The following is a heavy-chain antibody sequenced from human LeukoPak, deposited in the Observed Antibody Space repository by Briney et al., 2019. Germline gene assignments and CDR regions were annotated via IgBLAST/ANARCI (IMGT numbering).Heavy chain of an antibody. CDR2: INHNGST. CDR1: GGSFRGYY. V-gene: IGHV4-34*01. CDR3: ARGRRVVGIAGAGIVSGRNWFDL. D-gene: IGHD6-13*01. J-gene: IGHJ5*02. Sequence: PSQTLSLTRAVYGGSFRGYYWSCIPEPPGKGLEWIGEINHNGSTNYNLSLKSRVTISVDTSKNQFSLKLSSVTAADTAVYYCARGRRVVGIAGAGIVSGRNWFDLWGQGTLVTVSS.